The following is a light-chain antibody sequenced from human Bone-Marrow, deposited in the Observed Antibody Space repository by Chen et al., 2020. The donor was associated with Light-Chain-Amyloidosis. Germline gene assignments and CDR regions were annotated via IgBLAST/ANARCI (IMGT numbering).Light chain of an antibody. Sequence: NFMLTPPHSVSESPAKTVIISCTRSGGSIASNYVQWYQQRPGSAPTTVIYEDNQRPSGVPDRFSGSIDSSSNSAFLTISGLKTEDEADYYCQSYDSTNRVFGGGTKLTVL. CDR2: EDN. CDR1: GGSIASNY. J-gene: IGLJ3*02. CDR3: QSYDSTNRV. V-gene: IGLV6-57*03.